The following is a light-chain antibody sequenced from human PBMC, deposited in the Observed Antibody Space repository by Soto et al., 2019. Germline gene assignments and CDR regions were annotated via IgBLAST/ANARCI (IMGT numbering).Light chain of an antibody. CDR2: SNN. V-gene: IGLV1-44*01. CDR3: AAWDASLGGFYV. Sequence: QSVLTQPPSASGTPGQRVTISCSGSRSSIGSNTVNWYQHLPGSAPKLLIYSNNHRPSGVPDRFSASKACASASLAISGLQSEDEGDYYCAAWDASLGGFYVFGSGTKLTVL. J-gene: IGLJ1*01. CDR1: RSSIGSNT.